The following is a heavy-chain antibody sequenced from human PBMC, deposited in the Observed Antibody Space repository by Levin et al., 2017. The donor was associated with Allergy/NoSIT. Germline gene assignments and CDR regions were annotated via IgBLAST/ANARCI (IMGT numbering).Heavy chain of an antibody. V-gene: IGHV3-11*01. J-gene: IGHJ6*02. CDR1: GFNFRDSY. D-gene: IGHD6-13*01. Sequence: NPGGSLRLSCAASGFNFRDSYINWIRQAPGKGLEWLSYIDSKGYSIKYADSVKGRFTISRDNAKNLVYLQMNRLRGEDTAVYYCARGRQQSLPGYYYFYGMDVWGQGTTVTVSS. CDR2: IDSKGYSI. CDR3: ARGRQQSLPGYYYFYGMDV.